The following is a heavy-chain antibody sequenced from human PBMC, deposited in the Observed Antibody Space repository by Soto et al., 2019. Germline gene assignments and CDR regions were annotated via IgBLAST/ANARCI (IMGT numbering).Heavy chain of an antibody. CDR3: AKDRYYDTPGWFDP. V-gene: IGHV3-23*01. Sequence: GASVKVSCVGSGVTFRDHAMRWVRQAPGRGLEWVSAISANGASIQHADSVKGRFSVSRDNAKNTVYLQMDNLRTEDSAVYYCAKDRYYDTPGWFDPWGQGSRVTVSS. CDR1: GVTFRDHA. CDR2: ISANGASI. J-gene: IGHJ5*02. D-gene: IGHD3-22*01.